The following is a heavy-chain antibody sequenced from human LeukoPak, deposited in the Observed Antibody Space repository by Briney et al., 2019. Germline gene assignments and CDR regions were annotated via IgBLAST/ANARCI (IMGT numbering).Heavy chain of an antibody. J-gene: IGHJ3*02. CDR1: GFTFSSYA. CDR2: VSYDGSNK. D-gene: IGHD3-10*01. V-gene: IGHV3-30-3*01. Sequence: QSGGSLRLSCAASGFTFSSYAMHWVRQAAGKGLEWVAVVSYDGSNKYYADSVKGRFTISRDNSKNTLYLQMNSLRAEDTAVYYCARENAMGGSGVDAFDIWGQGTMVTVSS. CDR3: ARENAMGGSGVDAFDI.